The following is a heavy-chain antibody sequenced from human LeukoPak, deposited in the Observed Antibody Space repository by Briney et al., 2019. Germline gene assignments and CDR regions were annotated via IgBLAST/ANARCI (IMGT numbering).Heavy chain of an antibody. J-gene: IGHJ3*02. CDR1: GFTVSSNY. V-gene: IGHV3-53*01. CDR3: ARARAAAGPDAFDI. Sequence: GGSLRLSCAASGFTVSSNYMSWVRQAPGKGLEWVSVIYSGGSTYYADSVKGRFTISRDNSKNTLYLQMNSLRAEDTAVYYCARARAAAGPDAFDIWGQGTMATVSS. CDR2: IYSGGST. D-gene: IGHD6-13*01.